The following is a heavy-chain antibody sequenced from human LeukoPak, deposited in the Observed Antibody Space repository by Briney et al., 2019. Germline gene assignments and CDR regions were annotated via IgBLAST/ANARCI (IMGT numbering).Heavy chain of an antibody. V-gene: IGHV3-74*01. CDR1: GFTFSTYW. CDR2: IKYDGSMT. CDR3: AADWPLDY. Sequence: GGSLRLSCAASGFTFSTYWMHWVRQAPGKGLVWVSRIKYDGSMTTYGDSVKGRFSISRDNAKNTVDLQMNSLRAEDTAVYYCAADWPLDYWGQGTLVTVSS. D-gene: IGHD3/OR15-3a*01. J-gene: IGHJ4*02.